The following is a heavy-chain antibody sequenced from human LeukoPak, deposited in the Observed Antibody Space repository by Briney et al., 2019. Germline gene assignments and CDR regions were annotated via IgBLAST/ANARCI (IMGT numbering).Heavy chain of an antibody. Sequence: SVKVSCKASGGTFSSYAISWVRQAPGQGLEWMGRIIPILGIANYAQKFQGRVTITADKSTSTAYMELSSLRSEDTAGYYCARDRGYSSGWYYFDYWGQGTLVTVSS. D-gene: IGHD6-19*01. CDR2: IIPILGIA. J-gene: IGHJ4*02. CDR1: GGTFSSYA. V-gene: IGHV1-69*04. CDR3: ARDRGYSSGWYYFDY.